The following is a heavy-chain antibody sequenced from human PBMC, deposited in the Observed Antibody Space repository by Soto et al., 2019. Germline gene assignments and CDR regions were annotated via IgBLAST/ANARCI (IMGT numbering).Heavy chain of an antibody. D-gene: IGHD2-2*01. J-gene: IGHJ6*02. CDR2: ISSSSSYI. CDR3: AREGKVPAAKFLPYYYYGMDV. CDR1: GFTFSSYS. Sequence: PGGSLRLSCAASGFTFSSYSMNWVRQAPGKGLEWVSSISSSSSYIYYADSVKGRFTISRDNAKNSLYLQMNSLRAEDTAVYYCAREGKVPAAKFLPYYYYGMDVWGQGTTVTVSS. V-gene: IGHV3-21*01.